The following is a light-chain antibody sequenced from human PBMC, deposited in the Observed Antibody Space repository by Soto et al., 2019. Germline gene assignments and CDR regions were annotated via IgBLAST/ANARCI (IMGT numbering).Light chain of an antibody. CDR3: QQYENWPRT. V-gene: IGKV3-20*01. CDR1: QSVSSNF. J-gene: IGKJ1*01. Sequence: EIVLTQSPGTLSLSPGERATLSCRASQSVSSNFLAWYQQKPGQAPRLFIYDAANRATGIPDRFNGSGSGTDFTLTISRLEPEDFAVYYCQQYENWPRTFGQGTKVEVK. CDR2: DAA.